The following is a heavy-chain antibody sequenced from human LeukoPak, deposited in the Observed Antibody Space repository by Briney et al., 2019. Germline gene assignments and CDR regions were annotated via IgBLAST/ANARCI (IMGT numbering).Heavy chain of an antibody. Sequence: GRSLRLSCTSSGFSFGDYSMTWVRQAPGKGLEWVGFIRSKAYGGTTEYAASVKGRFTISRDDSKSIAYLQMNSLKTEDTAVYHCASRSGRQWLPYFDYWGQGTLVTVSS. D-gene: IGHD1-26*01. CDR2: IRSKAYGGTT. CDR1: GFSFGDYS. J-gene: IGHJ4*02. V-gene: IGHV3-49*04. CDR3: ASRSGRQWLPYFDY.